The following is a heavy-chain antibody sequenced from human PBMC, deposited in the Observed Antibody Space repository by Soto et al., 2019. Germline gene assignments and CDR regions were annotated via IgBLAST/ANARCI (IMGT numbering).Heavy chain of an antibody. CDR2: IYYSGST. CDR3: ARSFQLGFSTRVFPSPDY. J-gene: IGHJ4*02. V-gene: IGHV4-39*01. CDR1: GGSISSSSYY. Sequence: SETLSLTCTVSGGSISSSSYYWGWIRQPPGKGLEWIGSIYYSGSTYYNPSLKSRVTISVDTSKNQFSLKLSSVTAADTAVYYCARSFQLGFSTRVFPSPDYWGQGTLVTVSS. D-gene: IGHD7-27*01.